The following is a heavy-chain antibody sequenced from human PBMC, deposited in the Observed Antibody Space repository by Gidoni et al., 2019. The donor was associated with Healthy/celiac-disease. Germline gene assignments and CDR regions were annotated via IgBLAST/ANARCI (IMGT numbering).Heavy chain of an antibody. CDR2: INHSGST. CDR3: ARGNYRGYYFDY. D-gene: IGHD1-7*01. J-gene: IGHJ4*02. Sequence: QVQLQQWGAGLLKPSETMSITCAVYGGSFSGYYWSWIRQPPGKGLEWSGEINHSGSTNYNPSLKSRVTISVDTSKNQFSLKLSSVTAADTAVYYCARGNYRGYYFDYWGQGTLVTVSS. CDR1: GGSFSGYY. V-gene: IGHV4-34*01.